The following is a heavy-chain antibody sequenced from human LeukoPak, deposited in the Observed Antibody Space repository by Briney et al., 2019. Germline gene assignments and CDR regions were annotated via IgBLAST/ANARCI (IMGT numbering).Heavy chain of an antibody. Sequence: SGPTLVNPTQTLTLTCTFSGFSLSTSGVGVGWIRQPPGKSLEWLALIYWDDDKRYSPSLKSRLTITKDTSKNQVVLTMTNMDPVDTATYYCAHRILTRPHSSVPLGWFDPWGQGTLVTVSS. CDR1: GFSLSTSGVG. CDR3: AHRILTRPHSSVPLGWFDP. J-gene: IGHJ5*02. V-gene: IGHV2-5*02. D-gene: IGHD3-22*01. CDR2: IYWDDDK.